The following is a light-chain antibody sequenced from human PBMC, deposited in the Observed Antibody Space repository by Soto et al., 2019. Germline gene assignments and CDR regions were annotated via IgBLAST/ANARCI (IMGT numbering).Light chain of an antibody. CDR3: QQRSNWPGIT. Sequence: EIVMTQSPVTLSVSPGERATLSCRASQNISRSLAWYQQKPGQGPSLLIYGTSTRAGGVPARFSGGGSGTEFTLTITSLQSEDFAVYYCQQRSNWPGITFGQGTRLEIK. V-gene: IGKV3-15*01. CDR2: GTS. CDR1: QNISRS. J-gene: IGKJ5*01.